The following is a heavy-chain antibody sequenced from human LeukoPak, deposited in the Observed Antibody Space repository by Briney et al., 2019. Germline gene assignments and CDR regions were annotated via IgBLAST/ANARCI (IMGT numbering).Heavy chain of an antibody. CDR3: AICFWSGYPSNWFDT. V-gene: IGHV1-18*01. CDR2: ISAYNGNT. Sequence: ASVKVSCKASGYTFTSYGISWVRQAPGQGLEWMGWISAYNGNTNYAQKLQGRVTMTTDTSTSTAYMELRSLRSDDTAVYYCAICFWSGYPSNWFDTWGQGTLVTVSS. CDR1: GYTFTSYG. J-gene: IGHJ5*02. D-gene: IGHD3-3*01.